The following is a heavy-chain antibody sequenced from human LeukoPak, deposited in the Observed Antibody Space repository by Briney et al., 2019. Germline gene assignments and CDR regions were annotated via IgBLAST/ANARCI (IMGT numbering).Heavy chain of an antibody. CDR3: ARGPDYDILTGYQTNYYYGMDV. J-gene: IGHJ6*02. D-gene: IGHD3-9*01. CDR2: INPSGGST. Sequence: ASVKVSCKASGYTFTSYYIHWVRQAPGQGLEWMGIINPSGGSTSYAQKFQGRVTMTRDTSTSTVYMELSSLRSEDTAVYYCARGPDYDILTGYQTNYYYGMDVWGQGTTVTVSS. V-gene: IGHV1-46*01. CDR1: GYTFTSYY.